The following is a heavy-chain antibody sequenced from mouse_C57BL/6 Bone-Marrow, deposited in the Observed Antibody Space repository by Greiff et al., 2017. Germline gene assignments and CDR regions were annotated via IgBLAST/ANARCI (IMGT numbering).Heavy chain of an antibody. CDR1: GFSLTSYA. V-gene: IGHV2-9-1*01. Sequence: QVQLQQSGPGLVAPSQRLSITCTVSGFSLTSYAISWVRQPPGKGLEWLGVIWTGGGTNYNSALKSRLSISTANSKSQVFLKMNSLQTDDTARYYCAREVITTGYYYAMDYWGQGTSVTVDS. CDR3: AREVITTGYYYAMDY. CDR2: IWTGGGT. D-gene: IGHD2-4*01. J-gene: IGHJ4*01.